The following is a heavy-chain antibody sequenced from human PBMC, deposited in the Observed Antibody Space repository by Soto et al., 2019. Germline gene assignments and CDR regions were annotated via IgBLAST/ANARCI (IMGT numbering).Heavy chain of an antibody. D-gene: IGHD3-10*01. V-gene: IGHV1-2*02. CDR3: ARTTMVRGVSPCYYGMDV. CDR2: INPNSGGT. Sequence: AAVKVSCLASGYTFTGYYIHWVRQAPGQGLAWMGWINPNSGGTNYAQKFQGRVTMTRDTSISTAYMELSRLRSDDTAVYYCARTTMVRGVSPCYYGMDVWGQGTTVTVSS. CDR1: GYTFTGYY. J-gene: IGHJ6*02.